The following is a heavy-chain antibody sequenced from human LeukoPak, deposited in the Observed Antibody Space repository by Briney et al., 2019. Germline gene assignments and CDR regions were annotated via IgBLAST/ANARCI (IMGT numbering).Heavy chain of an antibody. J-gene: IGHJ3*02. CDR3: ARHWDDILTGYACQI. Sequence: SETLSLTCSVSGGSIIGSDRNWIRQPAGMGLEWIGRIYSSGSTNYNPSLKSRVTMSVDTSKNQFSLKLTSVTAADTAVYYCARHWDDILTGYACQIWGQGTMVTVSS. CDR1: GGSIIGSD. V-gene: IGHV4-4*07. D-gene: IGHD3-9*01. CDR2: IYSSGST.